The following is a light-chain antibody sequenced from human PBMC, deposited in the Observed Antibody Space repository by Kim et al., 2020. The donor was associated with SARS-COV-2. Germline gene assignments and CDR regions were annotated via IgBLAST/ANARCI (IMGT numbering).Light chain of an antibody. CDR3: QQYYSTPPS. V-gene: IGKV4-1*01. Sequence: TPTLNCKSRQPFLYNSNNNNYLAWYQQKPGQAPKLLIYWASIRESGVSDRFSGSGSETDFTLTISSLQAEDVAVYYCQQYYSTPPSFGQGTKLEI. CDR2: WAS. J-gene: IGKJ2*03. CDR1: QPFLYNSNNNNY.